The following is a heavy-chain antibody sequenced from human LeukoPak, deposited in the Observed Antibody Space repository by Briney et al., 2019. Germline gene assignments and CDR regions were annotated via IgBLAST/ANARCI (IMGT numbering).Heavy chain of an antibody. CDR2: NNSDGSST. J-gene: IGHJ6*02. CDR1: GFTFSSYW. V-gene: IGHV3-74*01. Sequence: GGSLRLSCAASGFTFSSYWMHWVRQAPGKGLVWVSRNNSDGSSTSYADSVKGRFTISRDNAKNTLYLQMNSLRAEDTAVYYCARDRDDFWSGYYLYYYYGMDVWGQGTTVTVSS. D-gene: IGHD3-3*01. CDR3: ARDRDDFWSGYYLYYYYGMDV.